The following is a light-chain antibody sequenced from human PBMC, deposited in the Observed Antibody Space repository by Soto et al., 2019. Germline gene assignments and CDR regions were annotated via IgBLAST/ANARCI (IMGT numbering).Light chain of an antibody. J-gene: IGLJ1*01. V-gene: IGLV2-14*01. CDR3: SSYTSSSTLEYV. Sequence: QSVLTQPASVSGSPGQSITISCTGTSSEDGGYNYVSWYQQHPGKAPKLMIYDVSNRPSGVSNRFSGSKSGNTASLTISGLQAEDETDYYCSSYTSSSTLEYVFGTGTKVTVL. CDR1: SSEDGGYNY. CDR2: DVS.